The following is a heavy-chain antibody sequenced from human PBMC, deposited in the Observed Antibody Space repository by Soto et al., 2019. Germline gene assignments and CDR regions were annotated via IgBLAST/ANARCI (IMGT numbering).Heavy chain of an antibody. J-gene: IGHJ3*02. D-gene: IGHD6-19*01. CDR2: IKSKTDGGTT. V-gene: IGHV3-15*01. CDR3: TTLAGSDAFDI. CDR1: GFTFSNAW. Sequence: GGSLRLSCAASGFTFSNAWMSWVRKAPGKGLEGGGRIKSKTDGGTTDYAAPVKGRFTISRDDSKNTLYLQMNSLKTEYTAAYYCTTLAGSDAFDIWGQGTTVTVSS.